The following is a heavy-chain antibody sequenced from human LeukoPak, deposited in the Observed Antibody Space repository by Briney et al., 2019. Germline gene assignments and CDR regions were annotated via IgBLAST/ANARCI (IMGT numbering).Heavy chain of an antibody. J-gene: IGHJ3*02. CDR2: IYHSGNT. CDR1: GYSISSGYY. V-gene: IGHV4-38-2*02. D-gene: IGHD2-15*01. Sequence: SETLSLTCTVSGYSISSGYYWGWIRQPPGKGLEWIGSIYHSGNTYYNPSLKSRVTISVDTSKNQFSLKLSSVTAADTAVYYCARETYSDAFDIWGQGTLVTVSS. CDR3: ARETYSDAFDI.